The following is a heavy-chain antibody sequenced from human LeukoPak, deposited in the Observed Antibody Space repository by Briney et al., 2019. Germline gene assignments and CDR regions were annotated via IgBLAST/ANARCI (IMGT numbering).Heavy chain of an antibody. CDR2: ISNSGGST. J-gene: IGHJ4*02. D-gene: IGHD6-19*01. V-gene: IGHV3-23*01. Sequence: PGGSLRLSCAASGFTFRSYAMSWVRQAPGKGLEWVSVISNSGGSTYYAASVKGRFTISRDNSKNTLYLQMNSLRAEDTAVYYCAKDGSTVTGSGDYWGQGTLVTVSS. CDR1: GFTFRSYA. CDR3: AKDGSTVTGSGDY.